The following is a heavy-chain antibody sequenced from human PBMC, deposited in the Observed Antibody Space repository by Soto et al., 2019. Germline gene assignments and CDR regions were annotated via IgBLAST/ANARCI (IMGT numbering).Heavy chain of an antibody. CDR2: IGTAGDT. CDR3: ARAIGPTIFDY. D-gene: IGHD3-22*01. CDR1: GFTFSSYD. Sequence: LRLSCSASGFTFSSYDMHWVRQGPGKGLEWVSAIGTAGDTNYAGSVKGRFTISRENAKNSLYLQMNSLRAGDTAIYFCARAIGPTIFDYWGQGTLVTVSS. J-gene: IGHJ4*02. V-gene: IGHV3-13*04.